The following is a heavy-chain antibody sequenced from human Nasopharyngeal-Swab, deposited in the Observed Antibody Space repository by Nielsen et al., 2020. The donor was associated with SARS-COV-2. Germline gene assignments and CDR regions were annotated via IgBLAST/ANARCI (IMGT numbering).Heavy chain of an antibody. CDR1: GFTFSSYA. J-gene: IGHJ6*02. CDR3: AKGGCGGDCYYYYYYGMDV. CDR2: ISGSGGST. D-gene: IGHD2-21*02. Sequence: GESLKISFAASGFTFSSYAMSWVRQAPGKGLEWVSAISGSGGSTYYADSVKGRFTISRDNSKNTLYLQMNSLRAEDTAVYYCAKGGCGGDCYYYYYYGMDVWGQGTTVTVSS. V-gene: IGHV3-23*01.